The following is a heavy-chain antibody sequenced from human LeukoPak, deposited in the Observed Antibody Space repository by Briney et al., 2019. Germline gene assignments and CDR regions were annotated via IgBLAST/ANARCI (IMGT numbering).Heavy chain of an antibody. CDR2: IKEDGNEM. Sequence: GGSLRLSCAASGFTFSSYAMSWVRQAPGKGLEWVANIKEDGNEMYYVDSVKGRFTISRDNAKNSLFLQMNSLRVEDTAMYYCARDQRAFVIWGQGTMVTVSS. V-gene: IGHV3-7*01. CDR1: GFTFSSYA. D-gene: IGHD6-25*01. J-gene: IGHJ3*02. CDR3: ARDQRAFVI.